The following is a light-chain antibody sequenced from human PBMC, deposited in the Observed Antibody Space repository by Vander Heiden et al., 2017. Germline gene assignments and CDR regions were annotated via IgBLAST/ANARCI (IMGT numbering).Light chain of an antibody. CDR2: EVS. V-gene: IGLV2-8*01. CDR1: SSDVGGYNY. Sequence: QSALTQPPSASGSPGQSVTLSCTGPSSDVGGYNYVSWYQQHPGKARKLMIYEVSKRPSGVPDRFSGSKSGNTASLTVSGLQAEDEADYYCSSYAGSNRVFGGGTKLTVL. J-gene: IGLJ3*02. CDR3: SSYAGSNRV.